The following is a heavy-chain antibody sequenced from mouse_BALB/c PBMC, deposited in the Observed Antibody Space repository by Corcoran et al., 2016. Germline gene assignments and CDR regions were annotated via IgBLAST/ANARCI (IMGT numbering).Heavy chain of an antibody. CDR1: GYTFTDYE. Sequence: QVQLQQSGAELVRPGASVTLSCKASGYTFTDYEMHWVKQTPVHGLEWIGAIDPETGGTAYNQKFKGKATLTADKSSNTAYMQLSSLTSEDSAVYDCARYGNWNYAMDYWGQGTSVTVSS. CDR2: IDPETGGT. CDR3: ARYGNWNYAMDY. J-gene: IGHJ4*01. V-gene: IGHV1-15*01. D-gene: IGHD2-1*01.